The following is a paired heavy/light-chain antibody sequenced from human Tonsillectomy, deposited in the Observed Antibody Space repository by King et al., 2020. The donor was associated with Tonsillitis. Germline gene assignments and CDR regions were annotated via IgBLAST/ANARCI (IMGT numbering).Light chain of an antibody. V-gene: IGKV3-20*01. J-gene: IGKJ2*01. CDR3: QHYGSSMYT. CDR2: GAS. Sequence: EIVLTQSPGTLSLSPGDRATLSCRASQRISRSYLAWYQQKPGQAPRLLIYGASSRATGIPDRFSGSGSGTDFTLTISRLEPEDFTMYHCQHYGSSMYTFGQGTKLEIK. CDR1: QRISRSY.
Heavy chain of an antibody. CDR3: AKDYSYNWNVGFDL. Sequence: EVQLLESGGGLVQPGGSLRLSCAASAFSFNTYAMNWVRQAPGKGLEWVSSISGSGGSTYYAASVKDRFTISRDNSKNTLYLQLNSLRAEDTAVYYCAKDYSYNWNVGFDLWGQGALVTVSS. CDR1: AFSFNTYA. CDR2: ISGSGGST. D-gene: IGHD1-1*01. V-gene: IGHV3-23*01. J-gene: IGHJ4*02.